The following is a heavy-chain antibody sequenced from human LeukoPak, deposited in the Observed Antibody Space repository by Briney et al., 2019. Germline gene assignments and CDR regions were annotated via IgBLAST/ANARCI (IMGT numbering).Heavy chain of an antibody. D-gene: IGHD6-13*01. CDR1: GFTVSSNY. CDR3: ARVRSGSSWYY. Sequence: GGPLRLSCAASGFTVSSNYMSWVRQAPGKGLEWVSVIYSGGSTYYADSVKGRFTISRDNSKNTLYLQMNSLRAEDTAVYYCARVRSGSSWYYWGQGTLVTVSS. J-gene: IGHJ4*02. V-gene: IGHV3-66*01. CDR2: IYSGGST.